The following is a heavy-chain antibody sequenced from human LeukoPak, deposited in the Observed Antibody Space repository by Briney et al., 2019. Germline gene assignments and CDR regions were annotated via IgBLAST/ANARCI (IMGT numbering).Heavy chain of an antibody. CDR1: GFTFSSYA. CDR3: AKDLLVMATIPSSFDY. CDR2: ISGSGGST. V-gene: IGHV3-23*01. J-gene: IGHJ4*02. Sequence: PGGSLRLSCAASGFTFSSYAMSWVRQAPGKGLEWVSAISGSGGSTYYADSVKGRFTISRDNSKNTLYLQMNSLRAEDTAVYYCAKDLLVMATIPSSFDYWGQGTLVTVSS. D-gene: IGHD5-24*01.